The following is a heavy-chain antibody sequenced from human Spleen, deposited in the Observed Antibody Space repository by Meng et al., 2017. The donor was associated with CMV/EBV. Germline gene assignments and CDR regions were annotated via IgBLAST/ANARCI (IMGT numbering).Heavy chain of an antibody. CDR3: ARARDGYTLDY. V-gene: IGHV4-38-2*02. CDR2: IYHSGST. CDR1: GYSISSGYY. J-gene: IGHJ4*02. D-gene: IGHD5-24*01. Sequence: GSLRLSCTVSGYSISSGYYWGWIRQPPGKGLEWIGSIYHSGSTYYNPSLKSRVTISVDTSKNQFSLKLSSVTAADTALYYCARARDGYTLDYWGQGTLVTVSS.